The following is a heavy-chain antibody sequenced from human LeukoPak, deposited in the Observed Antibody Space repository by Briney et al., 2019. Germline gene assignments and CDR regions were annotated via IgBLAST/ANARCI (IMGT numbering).Heavy chain of an antibody. D-gene: IGHD3-22*01. CDR2: ISAYNGNT. J-gene: IGHJ5*02. V-gene: IGHV1-18*01. CDR3: ARDHYDDNWFDP. CDR1: GYTFTSYG. Sequence: ASVKVSCKASGYTFTSYGISWVRQAPGQGLEWMGWISAYNGNTNYTQKLQGRVTMTTDTSTSTAYMELRSLRSDDTAVYYCARDHYDDNWFDPWGQGTLVTVSS.